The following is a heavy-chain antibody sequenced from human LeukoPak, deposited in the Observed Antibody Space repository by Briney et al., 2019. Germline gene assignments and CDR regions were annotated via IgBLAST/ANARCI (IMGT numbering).Heavy chain of an antibody. V-gene: IGHV4-59*01. CDR2: IYYSGST. CDR1: GGSISSYY. D-gene: IGHD3-22*01. Sequence: PETLSLTCTVSGGSISSYYWSWIRQPPGKGLEWIGYIYYSGSTNYNPSLKSRVTISVDTSKNQFSLKLSSVTAADTAVYYCARGHSGYYYYYYYYMDVWGKGTTVTVSS. CDR3: ARGHSGYYYYYYYYMDV. J-gene: IGHJ6*03.